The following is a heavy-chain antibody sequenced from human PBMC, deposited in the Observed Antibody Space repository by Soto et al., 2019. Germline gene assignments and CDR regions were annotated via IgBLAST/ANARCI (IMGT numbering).Heavy chain of an antibody. Sequence: GESLKISCKGSGYSFTSYWIGWVRQMPGKGLEWMGIIYPGDSDTRYSPSFQGQVTISADKSISTAYLQWSSLKASDTAMYYCARHYPGIAVAGTAGLFDPWGQGTLVTVSS. CDR3: ARHYPGIAVAGTAGLFDP. V-gene: IGHV5-51*01. CDR2: IYPGDSDT. J-gene: IGHJ5*02. D-gene: IGHD6-19*01. CDR1: GYSFTSYW.